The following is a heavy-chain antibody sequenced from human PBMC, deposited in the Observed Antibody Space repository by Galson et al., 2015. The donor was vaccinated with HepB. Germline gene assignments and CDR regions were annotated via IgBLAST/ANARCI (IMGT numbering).Heavy chain of an antibody. CDR1: GFPFSSYG. V-gene: IGHV3-30*18. Sequence: SLRLSCAASGFPFSSYGMHWVRQAPGTGLEWVAVISYDGSNKYYADSVNGRFTISSDNSKNTLYLQMNSLSAEDTAVYYCAKEGRFCSSTSCHKHYYYGMDVWGQGTTVTVSS. J-gene: IGHJ6*02. D-gene: IGHD2-2*02. CDR2: ISYDGSNK. CDR3: AKEGRFCSSTSCHKHYYYGMDV.